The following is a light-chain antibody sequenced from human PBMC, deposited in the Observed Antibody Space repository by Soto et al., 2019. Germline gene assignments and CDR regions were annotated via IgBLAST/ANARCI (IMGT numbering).Light chain of an antibody. Sequence: EIVLTQSPGTLYLSPGERATLSCRASQSVGRNYLGWYQQKPGQAPRLLIYDASNRATGIPDRFSGSGSGTDFTLTISRLEPEDFALYFCHQYAFTPLTFGGGTKVEIK. CDR3: HQYAFTPLT. CDR1: QSVGRNY. V-gene: IGKV3-20*01. J-gene: IGKJ4*01. CDR2: DAS.